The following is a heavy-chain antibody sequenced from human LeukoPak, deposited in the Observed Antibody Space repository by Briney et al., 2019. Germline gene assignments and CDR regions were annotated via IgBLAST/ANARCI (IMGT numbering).Heavy chain of an antibody. Sequence: GGSLRLSCAASGFTFSSYWMHWVRQAPGKGLVWVSRINSDGSSTSYADSVKGRFTISRDNAKNTLYLQMNSLRAEDTAVYYCARLHSSLGAFDIWGQGTMVTVSS. V-gene: IGHV3-74*01. J-gene: IGHJ3*02. CDR2: INSDGSST. CDR3: ARLHSSLGAFDI. D-gene: IGHD6-6*01. CDR1: GFTFSSYW.